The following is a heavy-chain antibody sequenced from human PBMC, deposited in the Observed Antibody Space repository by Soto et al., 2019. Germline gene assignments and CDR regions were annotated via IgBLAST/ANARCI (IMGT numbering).Heavy chain of an antibody. CDR2: ISSSSSTI. V-gene: IGHV3-48*02. CDR3: ARDRQSSGWINYFDY. Sequence: GGSLRLSCAASGFTFSSYSMNWVRQAPGKGLEWVSYISSSSSTIYYADSVKGRFTISRDNAKNSLYLQMNSLRDEDTAVYYCARDRQSSGWINYFDYWGQGTLVTVSS. CDR1: GFTFSSYS. D-gene: IGHD6-19*01. J-gene: IGHJ4*02.